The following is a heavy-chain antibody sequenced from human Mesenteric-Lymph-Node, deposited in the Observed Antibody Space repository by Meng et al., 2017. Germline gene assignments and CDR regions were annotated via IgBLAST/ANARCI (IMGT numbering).Heavy chain of an antibody. CDR3: ARQRNNWFEWGY. Sequence: GESLKISCEASGYTFTNYWIGWVRQIPGKGLEWMAIINPDNSDTRYSPSFQGQVTISADATIMTAYLQWNSLKASDTAIYFCARQRNNWFEWGYWGQGTLVTVSS. CDR2: INPDNSDT. CDR1: GYTFTNYW. D-gene: IGHD1-1*01. V-gene: IGHV5-51*01. J-gene: IGHJ4*02.